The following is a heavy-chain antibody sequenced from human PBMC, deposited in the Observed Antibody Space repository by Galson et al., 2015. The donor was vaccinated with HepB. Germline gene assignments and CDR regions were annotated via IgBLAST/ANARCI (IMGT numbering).Heavy chain of an antibody. V-gene: IGHV3-30*04. J-gene: IGHJ6*02. CDR3: ARDGSLTSHYYYGMDV. Sequence: SLRLSCAASGFTFSSYAMHWVRQAPGKGLEWVAVISYDGSNKYYADSVKGRFTISRDNSKNTLYLQMNSLRAEDTAVYYCARDGSLTSHYYYGMDVWGQGTTVTVSS. CDR2: ISYDGSNK. CDR1: GFTFSSYA.